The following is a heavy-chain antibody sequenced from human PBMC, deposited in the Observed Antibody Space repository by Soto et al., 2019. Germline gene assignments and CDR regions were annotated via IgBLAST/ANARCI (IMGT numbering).Heavy chain of an antibody. CDR3: ARIPYSSGWYFDY. Sequence: QVQLQQWGAGLLKPSETLSLTCAVYGGSFSGYYWSWIRQPPGKGLEWIGEINHSGSTNYNPSLKGRVTISVDPSKNQFSLKLSSVTAADTAVYYCARIPYSSGWYFDYWGQGTLVTVSS. CDR2: INHSGST. J-gene: IGHJ4*02. D-gene: IGHD6-19*01. CDR1: GGSFSGYY. V-gene: IGHV4-34*01.